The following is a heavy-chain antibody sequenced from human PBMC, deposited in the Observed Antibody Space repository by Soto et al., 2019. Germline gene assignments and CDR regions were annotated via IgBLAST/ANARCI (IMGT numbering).Heavy chain of an antibody. D-gene: IGHD1-7*01. J-gene: IGHJ5*02. CDR3: ARVVWGLELQGPWFDP. CDR1: GGSISSGDYY. V-gene: IGHV4-30-4*01. Sequence: SETLSLTCTVSGGSISSGDYYWSWLRQPPGQGLEWIGYIYYSGSTYYNPSLKSRVTISVDTSKNQFSLKLSSVTAAYSAVYYCARVVWGLELQGPWFDPWGQGTLVTVSS. CDR2: IYYSGST.